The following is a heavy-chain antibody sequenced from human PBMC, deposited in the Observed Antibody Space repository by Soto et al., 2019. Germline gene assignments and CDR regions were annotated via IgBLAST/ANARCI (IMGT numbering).Heavy chain of an antibody. CDR3: VRGGSNYAS. CDR2: IKPDESEK. CDR1: GFTFSDSW. D-gene: IGHD4-4*01. J-gene: IGHJ5*02. V-gene: IGHV3-7*01. Sequence: EVQLVESGGGLVQPGGSLSLSCTASGFTFSDSWMTWVRQAPGKGLEWVARIKPDESEKKYADSVKGRFSISRDNAKNSMYLQMDSLRGDDTAVYYCVRGGSNYASWGQGTLVTVSS.